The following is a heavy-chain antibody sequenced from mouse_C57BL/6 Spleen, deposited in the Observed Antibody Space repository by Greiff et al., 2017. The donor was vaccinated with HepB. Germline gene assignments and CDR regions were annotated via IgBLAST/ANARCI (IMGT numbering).Heavy chain of an antibody. Sequence: QVQLQQSGAELVRPGASVTLSCKASGYTFTDYEMHWVKQTPVHGLEWIGAIDPETGGTAYNQKFKGKAILTADKSSSTAYMELRSLTSEDSAVYYCTGSPITTVVAPAMDYWGQGTSVTVSS. CDR2: IDPETGGT. J-gene: IGHJ4*01. D-gene: IGHD1-1*01. CDR3: TGSPITTVVAPAMDY. V-gene: IGHV1-15*01. CDR1: GYTFTDYE.